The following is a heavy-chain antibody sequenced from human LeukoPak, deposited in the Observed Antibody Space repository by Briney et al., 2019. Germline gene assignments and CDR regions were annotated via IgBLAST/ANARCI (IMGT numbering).Heavy chain of an antibody. CDR3: ARGDSSGYYSSFDY. J-gene: IGHJ4*02. D-gene: IGHD3-22*01. V-gene: IGHV3-53*01. CDR2: IYSGGST. CDR1: GFTVSSNY. Sequence: PGGSLRLSCAASGFTVSSNYMSWVRQAPGKGLEWVSVIYSGGSTYYADSVKGRFTISRDNSKNTLYLQMNSLRAEDTAVYYCARGDSSGYYSSFDYWGQGTLVTASS.